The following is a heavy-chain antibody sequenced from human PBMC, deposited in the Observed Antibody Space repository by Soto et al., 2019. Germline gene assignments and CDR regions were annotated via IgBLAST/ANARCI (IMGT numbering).Heavy chain of an antibody. J-gene: IGHJ6*02. Sequence: NPSETLSLTCTVSGGSISSSSYYWGWIRQPPGKGLEWIGSIYYSGSTYYKPSLKSRVTISVDTSKNQFYLKLNSVTAADTVVYYCLLWFGEDYYYGMDVWGQGTTVTVSS. CDR2: IYYSGST. D-gene: IGHD3-10*01. CDR1: GGSISSSSYY. V-gene: IGHV4-39*01. CDR3: LLWFGEDYYYGMDV.